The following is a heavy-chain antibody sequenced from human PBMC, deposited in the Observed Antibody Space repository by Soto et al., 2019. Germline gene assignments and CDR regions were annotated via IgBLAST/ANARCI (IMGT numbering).Heavy chain of an antibody. CDR2: IIPIFGTA. D-gene: IGHD1-7*01. Sequence: ASVKVSCKASGGTFSSYAISWVRQAPGQGLEWMGGIIPIFGTANYAQKFQGRVTITADESTSTAYMELSSLRSEDTAVYYCARDRLELKMDAFDIWGQGTMVTVSS. CDR3: ARDRLELKMDAFDI. V-gene: IGHV1-69*13. J-gene: IGHJ3*02. CDR1: GGTFSSYA.